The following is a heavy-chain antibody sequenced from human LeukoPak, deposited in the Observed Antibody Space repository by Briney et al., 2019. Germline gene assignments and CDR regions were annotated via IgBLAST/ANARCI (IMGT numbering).Heavy chain of an antibody. Sequence: GGSLRLSCAASGFTFSSYAMHWVRQAPGKGLEWVAVISYDGSNKYYADSVKGLFTISRDNSKNTLYLQMNSLRAEDTAVYYCARGPCTVVTPGALGYWGQGTLVPVPS. CDR3: ARGPCTVVTPGALGY. J-gene: IGHJ4*02. V-gene: IGHV3-30*01. CDR1: GFTFSSYA. CDR2: ISYDGSNK. D-gene: IGHD4-23*01.